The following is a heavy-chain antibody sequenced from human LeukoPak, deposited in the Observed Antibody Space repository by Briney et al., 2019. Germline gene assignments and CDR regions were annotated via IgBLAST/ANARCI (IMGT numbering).Heavy chain of an antibody. CDR2: IYYSGST. D-gene: IGHD2-2*01. CDR1: GGSISSGSYY. Sequence: SQTLSLTCTVSGGSISSGSYYWSWIRQPPGKGLEWIGYIYYSGSTNYNPSLKSRVTISVDTSKNQFSLKLSSVTAADTAVYYCASSVVPAAISSIPGLTPDARHDAFDIWGQGTMATASS. CDR3: ASSVVPAAISSIPGLTPDARHDAFDI. V-gene: IGHV4-61*01. J-gene: IGHJ3*02.